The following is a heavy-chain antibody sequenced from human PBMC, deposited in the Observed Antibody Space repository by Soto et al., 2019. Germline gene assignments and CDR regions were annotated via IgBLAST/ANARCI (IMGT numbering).Heavy chain of an antibody. V-gene: IGHV4-34*01. CDR3: ARGPGSGSGGWYLNY. CDR2: INHSGST. CDR1: GGTFSGYY. J-gene: IGHJ4*02. D-gene: IGHD6-19*01. Sequence: SETLSLTCAVYGGTFSGYYWNWIRQPPGKGLEWIGEINHSGSTNYNPSLKSRLSISVNTFKNQSSMKLNSVTAADTALYYCARGPGSGSGGWYLNYWGQGPLVPVSS.